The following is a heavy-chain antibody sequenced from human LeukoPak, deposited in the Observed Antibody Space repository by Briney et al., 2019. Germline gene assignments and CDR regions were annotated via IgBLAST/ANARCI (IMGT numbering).Heavy chain of an antibody. V-gene: IGHV3-7*01. J-gene: IGHJ4*02. CDR1: GFTFSNYW. CDR3: ARVGYSGSPGDY. CDR2: IKEDGSDK. D-gene: IGHD1-26*01. Sequence: GGSLRLSCAASGFTFSNYWMNWVRQAPGKGLEWVANIKEDGSDKYYVDSVKGRFSISKDNAKNSLYLQMNSLRVEDTAVYYCARVGYSGSPGDYWGQGTLVTVSS.